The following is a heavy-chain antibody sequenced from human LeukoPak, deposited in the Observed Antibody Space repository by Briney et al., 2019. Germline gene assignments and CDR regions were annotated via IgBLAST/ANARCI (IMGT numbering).Heavy chain of an antibody. CDR2: INRDGSEI. V-gene: IGHV3-7*01. D-gene: IGHD6-19*01. J-gene: IGHJ4*02. CDR1: RFTFTSYW. Sequence: GGSLRLXCTASRFTFTSYWMTWVRQAPGRGLEWVANINRDGSEIYYLDSVKGRFTISRDNAKNSLYLQMNGLRSEDTAVYYCARAYEYSSGWFRNDYWGQGTLVTVSS. CDR3: ARAYEYSSGWFRNDY.